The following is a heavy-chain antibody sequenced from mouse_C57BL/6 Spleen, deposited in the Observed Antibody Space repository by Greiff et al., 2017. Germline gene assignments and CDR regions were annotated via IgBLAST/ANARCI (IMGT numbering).Heavy chain of an antibody. Sequence: EVQRVESGGGLVKPGGSLKLSCAASGFTFSDYGMHWVRQAPEKGLEWVAYISSGSSTIYYADTVKGRFTLSRDNAKNTLFLQMTRLRSEDTAMYYCARGDDYDDGRYYYAMDYWGQGTSVTVSS. CDR1: GFTFSDYG. CDR3: ARGDDYDDGRYYYAMDY. J-gene: IGHJ4*01. V-gene: IGHV5-17*01. D-gene: IGHD2-4*01. CDR2: ISSGSSTI.